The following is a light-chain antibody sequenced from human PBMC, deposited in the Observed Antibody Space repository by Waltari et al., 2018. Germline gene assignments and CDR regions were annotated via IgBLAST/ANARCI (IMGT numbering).Light chain of an antibody. J-gene: IGKJ4*01. CDR2: EAS. CDR3: QQRSNWPPLT. V-gene: IGKV3-11*01. CDR1: QSVSNF. Sequence: EIVLTQSPATLSLSPGERAIVSCRASQSVSNFLAWYQQKPGQAPRLLIYEASKRATGIPARFSGSGSGTDFTLTISSLEPEDFAVYYCQQRSNWPPLTFGGGTKVEIK.